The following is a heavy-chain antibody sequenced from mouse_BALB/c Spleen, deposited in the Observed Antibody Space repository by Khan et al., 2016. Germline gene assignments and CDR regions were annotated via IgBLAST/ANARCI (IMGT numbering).Heavy chain of an antibody. CDR2: ISSGGNT. J-gene: IGHJ2*01. CDR3: TRGVTTVVDYFDY. V-gene: IGHV5-6-5*01. D-gene: IGHD1-1*01. Sequence: EVDLVESGGGLVKPGGSLKLSCAASGFTFSSYAMSWVRQTPEKRLEWVASISSGGNTFYPDSLKGRFTISRDNARNILYLQMSSLRSEDTAMYYCTRGVTTVVDYFDYWGQGTTLTVSS. CDR1: GFTFSSYA.